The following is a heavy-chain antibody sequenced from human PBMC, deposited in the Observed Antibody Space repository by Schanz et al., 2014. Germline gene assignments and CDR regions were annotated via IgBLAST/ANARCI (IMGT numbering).Heavy chain of an antibody. D-gene: IGHD2-2*01. CDR1: GYTFSSFF. V-gene: IGHV1-18*01. Sequence: QVYLVQSGPEVAEPGASLKVSCKTSGYTFSSFFITWVRQAPGQGLEWMGWVNPYAGTTKYAQGLQGRVTMTTDTSTSTAYMELTNLRSDDTAVYYCVRDGDERLVVSFDQWGQGTLVTVSS. CDR3: VRDGDERLVVSFDQ. J-gene: IGHJ4*02. CDR2: VNPYAGTT.